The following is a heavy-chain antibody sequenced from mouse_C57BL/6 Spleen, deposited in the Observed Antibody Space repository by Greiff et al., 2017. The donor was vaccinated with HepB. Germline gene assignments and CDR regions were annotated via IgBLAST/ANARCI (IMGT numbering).Heavy chain of an antibody. J-gene: IGHJ3*01. V-gene: IGHV1-62-2*01. CDR3: ARHEAVYYCNYEAWFAY. Sequence: QVQLQQSGAELVKPGASVKLSCKASGYTFTEYTIHWVKQRSGQGLEWIGWFYPGSGSIKYNEKFKDKATLTADKSSSTVYMELSRLTSEDSAVYFCARHEAVYYCNYEAWFAYWGQGTLVTVSA. CDR1: GYTFTEYT. D-gene: IGHD2-1*01. CDR2: FYPGSGSI.